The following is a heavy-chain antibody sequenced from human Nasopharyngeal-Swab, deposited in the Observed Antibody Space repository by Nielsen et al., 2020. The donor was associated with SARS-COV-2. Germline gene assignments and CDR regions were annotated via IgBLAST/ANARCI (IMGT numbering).Heavy chain of an antibody. CDR2: ISYDGSNK. Sequence: GGSLRLSCAASGFTFSSYAMHWVRQAPGKGLEWVAVISYDGSNKYYADSVKGRFTISRDNSKNTLYLQMNSLRAEDTAVYYCARESHYLTNSSSFDYWGQGTLVTVSS. D-gene: IGHD6-13*01. J-gene: IGHJ4*02. CDR3: ARESHYLTNSSSFDY. CDR1: GFTFSSYA. V-gene: IGHV3-30*04.